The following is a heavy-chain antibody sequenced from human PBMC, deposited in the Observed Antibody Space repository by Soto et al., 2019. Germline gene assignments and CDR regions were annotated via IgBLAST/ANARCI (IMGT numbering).Heavy chain of an antibody. CDR2: IWYDESNK. CDR3: VRDDGVAAAGPYYYYAMDV. J-gene: IGHJ6*02. V-gene: IGHV3-33*01. CDR1: GFAFNRFG. D-gene: IGHD6-13*01. Sequence: QVQLVESGGGVVRPGRSLRLSCAASGFAFNRFGVHWVRQAPGKGLEWVAVIWYDESNKFYADSVKGRFSISRDNSKNTLYLQMNSLSAEDKAVYYCVRDDGVAAAGPYYYYAMDVCGQGTTVSVYS.